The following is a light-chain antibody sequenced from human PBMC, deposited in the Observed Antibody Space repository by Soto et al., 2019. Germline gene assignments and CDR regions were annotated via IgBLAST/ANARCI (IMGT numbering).Light chain of an antibody. Sequence: QSVLTQPPSVSGAPGQRVTISCAGTSSNIGAGYDVHWYQQLPGTAPKLLIYGNTNRPSGVPDRLSGSKSGTSASLAITGLQTEDEADYYCQSYDRLSGWVFGGGTQLTVL. V-gene: IGLV1-40*01. J-gene: IGLJ3*02. CDR1: SSNIGAGYD. CDR3: QSYDRLSGWV. CDR2: GNT.